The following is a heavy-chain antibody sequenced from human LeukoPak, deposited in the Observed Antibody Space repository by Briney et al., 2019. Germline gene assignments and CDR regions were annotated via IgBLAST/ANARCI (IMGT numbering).Heavy chain of an antibody. V-gene: IGHV1-2*02. CDR3: ARADPVSY. Sequence: ASVKVSCKTSGDTFTGSFIRWMRQGPGQGLEWMGWISSNTGGTLSAQKFQGRLTMTSDTSISTDYMELSSLRSDDTAVYYCARADPVSYLGQGTQVTVSS. CDR2: ISSNTGGT. CDR1: GDTFTGSF. J-gene: IGHJ4*02.